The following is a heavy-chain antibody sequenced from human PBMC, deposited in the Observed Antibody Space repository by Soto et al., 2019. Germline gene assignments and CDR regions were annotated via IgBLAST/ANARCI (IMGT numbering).Heavy chain of an antibody. CDR1: GYSFTSYW. D-gene: IGHD3-22*01. CDR2: IYPGDSDT. J-gene: IGHJ4*02. Sequence: EVQLVQSGAEVKKPGESLKISCKGSGYSFTSYWIGWVRQMPGKGLEWMGIIYPGDSDTRYSPSFQGQVTISADKSISTAYLQWSSLKASDTAMYYCARPSYYDSSGYYPPPYFDYWGQGTLVTVSS. CDR3: ARPSYYDSSGYYPPPYFDY. V-gene: IGHV5-51*01.